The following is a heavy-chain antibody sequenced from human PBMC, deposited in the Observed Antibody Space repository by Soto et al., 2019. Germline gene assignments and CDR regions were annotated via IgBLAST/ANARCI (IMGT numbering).Heavy chain of an antibody. CDR1: GGSIFSYY. CDR2: IYYSENT. J-gene: IGHJ4*02. V-gene: IGHV4-59*12. CDR3: ARGPRPPSDSYLHPYFDY. D-gene: IGHD2-21*01. Sequence: PSETLSLTCTVSGGSIFSYYWSWIRQPPGKGLEWIGYIYYSENTFYNPSLRSRVTISVDTSKNQFSLKLGSVTAADTAVYYCARGPRPPSDSYLHPYFDYWGQGTLVTVSS.